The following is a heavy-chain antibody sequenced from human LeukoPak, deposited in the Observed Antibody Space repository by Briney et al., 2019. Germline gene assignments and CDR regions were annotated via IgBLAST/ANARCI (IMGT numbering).Heavy chain of an antibody. CDR2: ISGSGGST. CDR1: GFTFSSYA. D-gene: IGHD4-17*01. V-gene: IGHV3-23*01. J-gene: IGHJ4*02. Sequence: QAGGSLRLSCAAFGFTFSSYAMSWVRQAPGKGLEWVSAISGSGGSTYYADSVKGRFTISRDNSKNTLYLQMNSLRAEDTAVYYCAKDLGGDGYFDYWGQGTLVTVSS. CDR3: AKDLGGDGYFDY.